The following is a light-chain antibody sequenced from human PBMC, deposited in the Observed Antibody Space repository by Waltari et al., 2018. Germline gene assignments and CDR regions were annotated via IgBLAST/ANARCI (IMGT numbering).Light chain of an antibody. J-gene: IGLJ2*01. V-gene: IGLV2-14*01. Sequence: QSALTQPASASGSPGQSSTLSCPGPSAAIGGYNYVSWYQHHPGKVPKLILFVVSYRPSGVSNRFSGSKSGNTASLTISGLQAEDEADYYCSSYSTSSTLVVFGGGTKLTVL. CDR1: SAAIGGYNY. CDR2: VVS. CDR3: SSYSTSSTLVV.